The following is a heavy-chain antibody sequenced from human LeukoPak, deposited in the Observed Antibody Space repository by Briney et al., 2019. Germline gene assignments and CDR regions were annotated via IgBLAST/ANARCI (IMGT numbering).Heavy chain of an antibody. CDR3: TRNTVTVHFDY. CDR1: GFTFDDYA. V-gene: IGHV3-49*03. CDR2: IRSKAFGGTP. Sequence: GGSLRLSCSASGFTFDDYAVSWFRQAPGKGLEWVGFIRSKAFGGTPEYAASVRGRFTISRDDSKSIAYLQMNSLKTEDTAVYYCTRNTVTVHFDYWSQGTLVAVSS. J-gene: IGHJ4*02. D-gene: IGHD4-17*01.